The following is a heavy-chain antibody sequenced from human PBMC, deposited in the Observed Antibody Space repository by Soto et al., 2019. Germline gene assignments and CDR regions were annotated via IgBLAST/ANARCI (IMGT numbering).Heavy chain of an antibody. D-gene: IGHD2-8*01. CDR3: ARLTYCTNGVCFGNYYYYGMDV. V-gene: IGHV1-18*01. J-gene: IGHJ6*02. CDR1: GYTFTSYG. Sequence: ASVKVSCKASGYTFTSYGISWVRQAPGQGLEWMGWISAYNGNTNYAQKLQGRVTMTTDTSTSTAYMELRSLRSDDTAVYYCARLTYCTNGVCFGNYYYYGMDVWGQGTTVTVSS. CDR2: ISAYNGNT.